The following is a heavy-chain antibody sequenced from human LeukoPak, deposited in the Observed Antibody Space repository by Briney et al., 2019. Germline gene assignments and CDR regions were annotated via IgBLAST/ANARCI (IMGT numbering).Heavy chain of an antibody. CDR2: IYHSGST. CDR3: ARGGSSWPPLMDV. Sequence: SETLSLTCTVSGGSISSSSYYWGWIRQPPGKGLEWIGSIYHSGSTYYNPSLKSRVTISVDTSKNQFSLKLSSVTAADTAVYYCARGGSSWPPLMDVWGKGTTVTVSS. CDR1: GGSISSSSYY. V-gene: IGHV4-39*07. J-gene: IGHJ6*03. D-gene: IGHD6-13*01.